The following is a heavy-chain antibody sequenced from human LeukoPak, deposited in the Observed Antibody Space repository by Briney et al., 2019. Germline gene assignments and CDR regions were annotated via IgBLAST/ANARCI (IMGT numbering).Heavy chain of an antibody. CDR1: GGSFSGYY. Sequence: SETLSLTCAVYGGSFSGYYWSWIRQPPGKGLERIGEINHSGSTNYNPSLKSRVTISVDTSKNQFSLKLSSVTAADTAVYYCARGDSIGYCSSTSCYGGYYFDYWGQGTLVTVSS. CDR2: INHSGST. J-gene: IGHJ4*02. CDR3: ARGDSIGYCSSTSCYGGYYFDY. D-gene: IGHD2-2*01. V-gene: IGHV4-34*01.